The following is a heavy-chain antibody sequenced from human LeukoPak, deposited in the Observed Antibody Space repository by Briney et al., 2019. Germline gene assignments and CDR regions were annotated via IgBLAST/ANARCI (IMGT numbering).Heavy chain of an antibody. CDR1: GYIFPSYG. CDR3: ARDVAAGFDY. J-gene: IGHJ4*02. CDR2: ISAYNGNT. Sequence: ASVKVSCKASGYIFPSYGLTWVRQAPGQGLEWMGRISAYNGNTNYAQKFQGRVTMTTDTSTSTAYMELSSLGSDDTAVYYCARDVAAGFDYWGQGTLVTVSS. V-gene: IGHV1-18*01. D-gene: IGHD6-25*01.